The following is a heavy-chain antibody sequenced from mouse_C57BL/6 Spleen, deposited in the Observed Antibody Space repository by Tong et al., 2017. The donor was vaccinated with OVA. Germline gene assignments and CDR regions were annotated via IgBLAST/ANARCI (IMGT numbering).Heavy chain of an antibody. V-gene: IGHV5-4*01. CDR1: GFTFSSYA. Sequence: EVQQDDAGGGLGKPGGCLKLDCAASGFTFSSYAMSWVRQTPEKRLEWVATISDGGSYTYYPDNVKGRFTISRDNAKNNLYLQMSHLKSEDTAMYYCARAYYYGSPHFDYWREVHSLPVSS. D-gene: IGHD1-1*01. J-gene: IGHJ2*02. CDR2: ISDGGSYT. CDR3: ARAYYYGSPHFDY.